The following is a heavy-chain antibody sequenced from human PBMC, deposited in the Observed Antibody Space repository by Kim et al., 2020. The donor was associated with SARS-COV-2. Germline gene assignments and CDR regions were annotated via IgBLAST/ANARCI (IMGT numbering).Heavy chain of an antibody. CDR2: ISWDGGST. D-gene: IGHD5-18*01. J-gene: IGHJ4*02. CDR3: AKDHTLGVYSLGTLIAYYFDY. V-gene: IGHV3-43*01. CDR1: GFTFDDYT. Sequence: GGSLRLSCAASGFTFDDYTMHWVRQAPGKGLEWVSLISWDGGSTYYADSVKGRFTISRDNSKNSLYLQMNSLRTEDTALYYCAKDHTLGVYSLGTLIAYYFDYWGQGTLVTVSS.